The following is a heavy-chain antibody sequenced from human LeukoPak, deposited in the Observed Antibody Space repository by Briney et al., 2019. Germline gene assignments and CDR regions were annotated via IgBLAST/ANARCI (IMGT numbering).Heavy chain of an antibody. CDR3: ARHYSPSQSPFDC. D-gene: IGHD2-15*01. CDR1: GFTFSTHA. J-gene: IGHJ4*02. Sequence: GGSLRLSCAASGFTFSTHAMGWVRQAPGKGLEWVSGISASGASTYSADSVKGRFTISRDNSKNTLYLQLKSLRAEDTAAYYCARHYSPSQSPFDCWGQGTLVTVSS. CDR2: ISASGAST. V-gene: IGHV3-23*01.